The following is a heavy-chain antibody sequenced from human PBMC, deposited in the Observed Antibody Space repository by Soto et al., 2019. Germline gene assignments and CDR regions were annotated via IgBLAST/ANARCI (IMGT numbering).Heavy chain of an antibody. CDR2: ISYDGTNK. J-gene: IGHJ4*02. CDR3: ARDPKTSGGQNWAFNYFDS. Sequence: QVQLVESGGGVVKPGSSLRLSCAASGFSFSISPMHWVRQAPGKGPEGVALISYDGTNKFYADSVKGRFTISRDNSKSTLYLQVDSLRPEDAAVYYCARDPKTSGGQNWAFNYFDSWGQGTLVTVSS. CDR1: GFSFSISP. D-gene: IGHD7-27*01. V-gene: IGHV3-30-3*01.